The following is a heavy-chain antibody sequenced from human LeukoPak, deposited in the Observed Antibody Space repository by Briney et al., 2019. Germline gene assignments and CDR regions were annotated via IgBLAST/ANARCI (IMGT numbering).Heavy chain of an antibody. CDR1: GGSISSYY. D-gene: IGHD3-10*01. J-gene: IGHJ3*01. V-gene: IGHV4-4*07. CDR2: ICTSGST. CDR3: ARVRRNYYGSGDRDAFDV. Sequence: SETLSLTCTVSGGSISSYYWSWIRQPAGKGLEWIGRICTSGSTNYNPSLKSRVTMSVDTSKNQFSLKLSSVTAADTAVYYCARVRRNYYGSGDRDAFDVWGQGTMVTVSS.